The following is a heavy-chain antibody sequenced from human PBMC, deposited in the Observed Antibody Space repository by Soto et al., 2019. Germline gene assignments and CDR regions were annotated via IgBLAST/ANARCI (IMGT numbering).Heavy chain of an antibody. V-gene: IGHV4-39*01. CDR1: EGSIIDSSVF. J-gene: IGHJ4*02. Sequence: LQTKCHSRIVSEGSIIDSSVFWVWIRQPPGKRLEWIGTIYYTGSTSYNPSLKSRVSISLDSPKNQFSLKLTSVTAADTAVYHCARHRGSYGGEYYFDYWGQGSVVTVSS. CDR2: IYYTGST. D-gene: IGHD5-18*01. CDR3: ARHRGSYGGEYYFDY.